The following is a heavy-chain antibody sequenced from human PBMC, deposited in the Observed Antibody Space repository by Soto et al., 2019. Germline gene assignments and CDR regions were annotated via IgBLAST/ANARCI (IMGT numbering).Heavy chain of an antibody. V-gene: IGHV3-30*18. CDR2: ISHDGAFK. Sequence: QRHLVESGGGVVQPGRSLRLSCAASGFSFSSYGMHWIRQAPGKVLEWVAVISHDGAFKDYAESVKGRFTISRDNSWNTLFLEMNSLGPSDTAVYYCAKDYGPTAPYPYSNTHTDFWGQGTRVTVSS. CDR3: AKDYGPTAPYPYSNTHTDF. CDR1: GFSFSSYG. D-gene: IGHD6-13*01. J-gene: IGHJ4*02.